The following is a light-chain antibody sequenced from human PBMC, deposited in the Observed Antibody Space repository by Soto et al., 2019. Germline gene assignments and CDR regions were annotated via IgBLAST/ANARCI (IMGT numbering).Light chain of an antibody. V-gene: IGKV4-1*01. CDR3: QQYHTAPLT. CDR1: QSILLSSNNKNH. CDR2: WAS. Sequence: DIFMTHSPDSLDVSMSERGTINCKPSQSILLSSNNKNHLAWYPLKPGQPPKLLIYWASTRESVVPDRFSGSESGTDFTLTISSLQAEDVAIYYCQQYHTAPLTFGGGTKVEIK. J-gene: IGKJ4*01.